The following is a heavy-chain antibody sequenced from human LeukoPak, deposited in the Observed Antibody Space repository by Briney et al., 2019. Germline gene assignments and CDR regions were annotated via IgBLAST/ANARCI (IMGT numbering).Heavy chain of an antibody. D-gene: IGHD3-22*01. CDR1: GYTFTSYG. Sequence: ASVKVSCKASGYTFTSYGISWVRQAPGQGLEWMGWISAYNGNTNYAQKLQGRVTMTTDTSTSTAYMELRSLRSDDTAVYYCARDVLPYYYDSSGYDAFDIRGQGTMVTVSS. CDR2: ISAYNGNT. CDR3: ARDVLPYYYDSSGYDAFDI. J-gene: IGHJ3*02. V-gene: IGHV1-18*01.